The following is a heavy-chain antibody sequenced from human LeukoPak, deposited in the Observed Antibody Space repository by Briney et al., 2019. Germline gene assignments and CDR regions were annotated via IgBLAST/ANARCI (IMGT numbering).Heavy chain of an antibody. CDR2: INSDGSST. Sequence: GGSLRLSCAASGFTFSSHWMHWVRQVPGKGLVWVSRINSDGSSTSYGDSVKGRFTISRDNAKGTLYLQMNSLRAEDTAVYYCARDPPYYYDSSGHFDYWGQGTLVTVSS. CDR1: GFTFSSHW. CDR3: ARDPPYYYDSSGHFDY. J-gene: IGHJ4*02. V-gene: IGHV3-74*01. D-gene: IGHD3-22*01.